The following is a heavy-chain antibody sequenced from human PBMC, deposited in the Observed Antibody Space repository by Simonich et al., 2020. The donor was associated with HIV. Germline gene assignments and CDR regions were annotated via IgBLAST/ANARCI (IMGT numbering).Heavy chain of an antibody. D-gene: IGHD3-10*02. CDR1: GNTFTENP. CDR3: AREGAMLDDAFDF. J-gene: IGHJ3*01. CDR2: INPKSGGA. Sequence: QVQLVQSGAEVKNPGASVKVSGKASGNTFTENPMNWLRQAPGQGLEWMGWINPKSGGADYAQNFKGRVTMTRDTSMSTAYMELSSLTSDDTAVYFCAREGAMLDDAFDFWGQGTMVIVSS. V-gene: IGHV1-2*02.